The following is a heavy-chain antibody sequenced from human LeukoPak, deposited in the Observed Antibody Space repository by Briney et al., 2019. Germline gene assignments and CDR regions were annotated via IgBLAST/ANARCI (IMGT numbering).Heavy chain of an antibody. V-gene: IGHV4-34*01. CDR2: INHSGST. CDR1: GGSFSGYY. CDR3: ARGGDSSGYYLLDAFDI. D-gene: IGHD3-22*01. J-gene: IGHJ3*02. Sequence: KTSETLSLTCAVYGGSFSGYYWSWIRQPPGKGLEWIGEINHSGSTNYNPSLKSRVTISVDTSKNQFSLKLSSVNAADTAVYYCARGGDSSGYYLLDAFDIWGQGTMVTVSS.